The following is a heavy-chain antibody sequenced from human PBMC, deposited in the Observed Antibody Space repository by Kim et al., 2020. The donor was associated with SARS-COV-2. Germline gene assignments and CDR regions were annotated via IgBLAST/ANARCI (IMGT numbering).Heavy chain of an antibody. V-gene: IGHV4-31*03. CDR3: ARERKRDSSGYYGLRYFDL. CDR1: GDSITRGSYY. J-gene: IGHJ4*02. CDR2: IFYDGTT. Sequence: SETLSLTCTVSGDSITRGSYYWSWIRQHPGRGLEYIGYIFYDGTTYYNPSLQSRLTILLDTSKTQFSLKLSSVRAADTAVYYCARERKRDSSGYYGLRYFDLWGQGTLVTVSS. D-gene: IGHD3-22*01.